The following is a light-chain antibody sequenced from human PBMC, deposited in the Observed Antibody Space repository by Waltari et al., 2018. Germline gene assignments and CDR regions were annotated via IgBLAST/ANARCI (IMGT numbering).Light chain of an antibody. V-gene: IGLV3-25*03. CDR2: KDT. CDR3: LSADSSGTSKV. Sequence: SYELTQPPSVSVSPGQTARITCSGDALPKQYAFWYQQKPGQAPVLIIDKDTQRPSGNPERFSGGSSGTTVTMTISGVQAEDEADYYCLSADSSGTSKVFGGGTKLTVL. J-gene: IGLJ3*02. CDR1: ALPKQY.